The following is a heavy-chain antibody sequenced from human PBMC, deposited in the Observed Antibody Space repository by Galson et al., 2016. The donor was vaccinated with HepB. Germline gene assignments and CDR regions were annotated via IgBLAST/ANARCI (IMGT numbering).Heavy chain of an antibody. Sequence: SLRLSCAASGLSFQYVRMSWVLQAPGKGLEWVGRIRSQTDGATTHYAAPASGRFTISRDDSKSTLYLDMSSRESDDTAMYYCTTGYGDYQVPSTWGNDHWGPGTLVTVSS. V-gene: IGHV3-15*01. CDR2: IRSQTDGATT. CDR1: GLSFQYVR. J-gene: IGHJ1*01. D-gene: IGHD4-17*01. CDR3: TTGYGDYQVPSTWGNDH.